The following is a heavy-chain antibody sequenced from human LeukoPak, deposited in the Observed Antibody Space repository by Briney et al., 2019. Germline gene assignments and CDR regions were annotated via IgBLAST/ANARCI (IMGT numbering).Heavy chain of an antibody. CDR1: GFTFTTYW. CDR2: IKQDGSEN. CDR3: ARLLRGARFHGMDV. D-gene: IGHD6-6*01. Sequence: QAGGSLRLSCAASGFTFTTYWMSWVRQAPGKGLEWVANIKQDGSENYCVDSVKGRFTISRDNAKNSLFLQMNSLRAEDTAVYYCARLLRGARFHGMDVWGQGTTVTVSS. V-gene: IGHV3-7*03. J-gene: IGHJ6*02.